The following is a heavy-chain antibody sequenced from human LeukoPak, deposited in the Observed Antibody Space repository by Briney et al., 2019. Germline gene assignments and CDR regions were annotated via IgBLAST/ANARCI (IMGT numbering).Heavy chain of an antibody. J-gene: IGHJ6*03. CDR1: GYTFTSYG. D-gene: IGHD2-2*03. V-gene: IGHV1-18*01. CDR2: ISAYNGNT. Sequence: ASVKVSCKASGYTFTSYGISWVRQAPGQGLEWMGWISAYNGNTNYAQKLQGRVTMTTDTSTSTAYMELRSLRSDDTAVYYCARDGYCSSTSCPEHYYYYYYMDVWGKGTTVTVSS. CDR3: ARDGYCSSTSCPEHYYYYYYMDV.